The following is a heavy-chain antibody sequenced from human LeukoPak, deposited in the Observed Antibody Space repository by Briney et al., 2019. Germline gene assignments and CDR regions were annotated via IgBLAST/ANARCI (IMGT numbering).Heavy chain of an antibody. J-gene: IGHJ5*02. CDR1: GGSISSSSYY. CDR3: ARAGYYYDSSGYPRWFDP. CDR2: IYYSGST. D-gene: IGHD3-22*01. V-gene: IGHV4-39*07. Sequence: SETLSLTCTVSGGSISSSSYYWGWIRQPPGKGLDWIGSIYYSGSTYYNPTLKRRVTITVDTSKNQFSLKLSSVTAADTAVYYCARAGYYYDSSGYPRWFDPWGQGTLVTVSS.